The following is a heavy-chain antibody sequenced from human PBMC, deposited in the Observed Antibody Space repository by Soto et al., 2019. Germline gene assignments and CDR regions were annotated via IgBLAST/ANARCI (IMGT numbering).Heavy chain of an antibody. CDR1: GGSISSYY. Sequence: SETLSLTCTVSGGSISSYYWSWIRQPPGKGLEWIGYIYYSGSTNYNPSLKSRVTISVDTSKNQFSLKLSSVTAADTAVYYCAGIYGSGMGFDYWGQGTLVTVSS. V-gene: IGHV4-59*01. CDR2: IYYSGST. D-gene: IGHD3-10*01. J-gene: IGHJ4*02. CDR3: AGIYGSGMGFDY.